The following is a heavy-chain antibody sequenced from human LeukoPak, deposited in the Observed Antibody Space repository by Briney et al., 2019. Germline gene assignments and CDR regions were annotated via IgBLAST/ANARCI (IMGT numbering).Heavy chain of an antibody. V-gene: IGHV3-23*01. CDR2: LRDDGGYT. J-gene: IGHJ4*02. Sequence: GGSLRLSCAASRFTFSTYAMGWVRQAPGKGLEWVSGLRDDGGYTYYADSVKGRFTISRDNAKNTLYLQMNSLRAADTAIYYCATAYSTTWSLSHFWGQGTLVTVSS. CDR3: ATAYSTTWSLSHF. CDR1: RFTFSTYA. D-gene: IGHD6-13*01.